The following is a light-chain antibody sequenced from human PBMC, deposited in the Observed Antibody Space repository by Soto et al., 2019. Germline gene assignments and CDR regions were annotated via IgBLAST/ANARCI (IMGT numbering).Light chain of an antibody. CDR1: SSNIGAGYD. Sequence: QSVLTQPPSVSGAPGQRVTICCTGSSSNIGAGYDVHWYQQLPGTAPKLLIYGNSNRRSGVPDRFSGSTSGTSASLAITGLQAEDEADYYCQSYDSSLSGYVVFGGGTKLTVL. CDR3: QSYDSSLSGYVV. J-gene: IGLJ2*01. CDR2: GNS. V-gene: IGLV1-40*01.